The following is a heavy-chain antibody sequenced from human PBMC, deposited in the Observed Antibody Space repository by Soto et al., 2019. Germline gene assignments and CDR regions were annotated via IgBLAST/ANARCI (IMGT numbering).Heavy chain of an antibody. J-gene: IGHJ2*01. CDR3: ARGSDYYDSSGYPYWYFDL. CDR1: GGSISSYY. Sequence: PSETLSLTCTVSGGSISSYYWSWIRQPPGKGLEWIGYIYYSGSTNYNPSLKSRVTISVDTSKNQFSLKLSSVTAADTAVYHCARGSDYYDSSGYPYWYFDLWGRGILVTVSS. V-gene: IGHV4-59*01. CDR2: IYYSGST. D-gene: IGHD3-22*01.